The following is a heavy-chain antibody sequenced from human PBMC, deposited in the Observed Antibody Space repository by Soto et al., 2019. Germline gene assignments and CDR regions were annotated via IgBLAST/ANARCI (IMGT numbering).Heavy chain of an antibody. Sequence: EVQLVESGGGLVQPGGSLRLSCTASGFIVSDTYVNWVRQAPGKGLEWVSVISNRGDTHYADSVRGRFSLSRDTSDNTLHRQMNNLRVEDTAVYYCAREPRYCRGGSCSITGDAYDIWGQGTMVTVSS. CDR3: AREPRYCRGGSCSITGDAYDI. CDR1: GFIVSDTY. V-gene: IGHV3-66*01. J-gene: IGHJ3*02. D-gene: IGHD2-15*01. CDR2: ISNRGDT.